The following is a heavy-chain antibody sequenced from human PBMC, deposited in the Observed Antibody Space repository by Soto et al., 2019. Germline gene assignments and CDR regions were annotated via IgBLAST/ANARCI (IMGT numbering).Heavy chain of an antibody. CDR3: ARDVSYYYGSGSYLSLGWFDP. D-gene: IGHD3-10*01. CDR1: GGSISSGGYY. V-gene: IGHV4-31*03. CDR2: IYYSGST. J-gene: IGHJ5*02. Sequence: SETLSLTCTVSGGSISSGGYYWSWIRQHPGKGLEWIGYIYYSGSTYYNPSLKSRVTISVGTSKNQFSLKLSSVTAADTAVYYCARDVSYYYGSGSYLSLGWFDPWGQGTLVTVSS.